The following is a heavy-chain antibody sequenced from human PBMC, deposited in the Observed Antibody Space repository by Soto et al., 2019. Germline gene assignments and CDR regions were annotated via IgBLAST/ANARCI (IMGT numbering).Heavy chain of an antibody. J-gene: IGHJ5*02. D-gene: IGHD2-2*01. Sequence: QLQLQESGPGLVKPSETLSLTCTVSGGSINDDSYYWGWIRQPPGKGRGWVGSIPSSGTSSYNPSLESRVTLSVNTSKRQLSLRLRSVTAADTAVYYCARLHCTSPNCVPLDPWGQGTLVIVSS. CDR2: IPSSGTS. CDR3: ARLHCTSPNCVPLDP. CDR1: GGSINDDSYY. V-gene: IGHV4-39*01.